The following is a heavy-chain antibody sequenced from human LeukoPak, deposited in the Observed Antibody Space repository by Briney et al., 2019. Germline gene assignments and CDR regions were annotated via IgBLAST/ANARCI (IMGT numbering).Heavy chain of an antibody. V-gene: IGHV3-23*01. CDR1: GFTFSSYA. D-gene: IGHD5-12*01. Sequence: GGSLRLSCAASGFTFSSYAMTWVRQAPGKGLEWVSALIGTGVSSYYADSVKGRFTISRDNSKNTLYLQMNSLRAEDTAVYYCAKDEPGDIVAAVMFDYWGQGTLVTVSS. CDR3: AKDEPGDIVAAVMFDY. CDR2: LIGTGVSS. J-gene: IGHJ4*02.